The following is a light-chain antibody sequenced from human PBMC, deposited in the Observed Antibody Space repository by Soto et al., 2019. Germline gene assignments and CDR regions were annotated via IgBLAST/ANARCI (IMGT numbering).Light chain of an antibody. Sequence: EIVLTQSPATLSLSPGERATVSCRASQSVSNYLGWYQQKPGQALRLLIYDASNRATGISARFSGSGSGTDFTLTISSLEPEDFAVYYCQHGGTFGQGTRLEIK. CDR1: QSVSNY. V-gene: IGKV3-11*01. CDR2: DAS. J-gene: IGKJ5*01. CDR3: QHGGT.